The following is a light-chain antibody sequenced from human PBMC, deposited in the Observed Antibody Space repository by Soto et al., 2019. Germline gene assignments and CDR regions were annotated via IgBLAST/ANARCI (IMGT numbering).Light chain of an antibody. CDR1: QSVSSNY. CDR2: GAS. Sequence: EMVLTQSPGTLSLSPGESATRSCRASQSVSSNYLAWYQQRPGQAPRLLIYGASSRATGIPDRFSGSGSGTDFTLTISRLEPEDFAVYYCQQYGSLPITFGQGTRLEIK. V-gene: IGKV3-20*01. J-gene: IGKJ5*01. CDR3: QQYGSLPIT.